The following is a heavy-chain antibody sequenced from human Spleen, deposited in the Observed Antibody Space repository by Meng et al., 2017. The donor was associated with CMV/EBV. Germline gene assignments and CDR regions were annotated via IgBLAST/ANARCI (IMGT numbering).Heavy chain of an antibody. V-gene: IGHV3-20*04. Sequence: GGSLRLSCVASEFTFSDYAMTWVRQAPGKGLEWVSGINWDGGSTGYADSVKGRFTISRDNAKNSLYLQMNSLRAEDTALYYCATILNSNYIAADYWGQGTLVTVSS. CDR2: INWDGGST. J-gene: IGHJ4*02. D-gene: IGHD4-11*01. CDR3: ATILNSNYIAADY. CDR1: EFTFSDYA.